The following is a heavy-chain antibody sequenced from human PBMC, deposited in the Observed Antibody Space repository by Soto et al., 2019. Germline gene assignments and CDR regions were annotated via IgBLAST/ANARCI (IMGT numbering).Heavy chain of an antibody. D-gene: IGHD6-13*01. CDR2: ISGSGIST. J-gene: IGHJ6*02. Sequence: EAQLLESGGGLVQPGGSLRLSCAASGFTFSTYPMSWVRQAPGKGLEWVSGISGSGISTYYTDSVKGRFTISRDNSKNTVFLQMNSLRDEHTAVYYCVKPPVSTASYYYYDMDVWGQGTTGTVSS. CDR1: GFTFSTYP. V-gene: IGHV3-23*01. CDR3: VKPPVSTASYYYYDMDV.